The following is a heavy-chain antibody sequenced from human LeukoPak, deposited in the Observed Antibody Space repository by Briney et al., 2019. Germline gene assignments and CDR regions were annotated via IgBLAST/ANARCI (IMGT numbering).Heavy chain of an antibody. D-gene: IGHD6-13*01. J-gene: IGHJ4*02. CDR1: GGTFSSYA. Sequence: ASVKVSCKASGGTFSSYAISWVRQAPGQGLEWMGGIIPIFGTANYAQKFQGRVTITTDESTSTAYMEPSSLRSEDTAVYYCASRIAAAGTPFDYWGQGTLVTVSS. CDR3: ASRIAAAGTPFDY. V-gene: IGHV1-69*05. CDR2: IIPIFGTA.